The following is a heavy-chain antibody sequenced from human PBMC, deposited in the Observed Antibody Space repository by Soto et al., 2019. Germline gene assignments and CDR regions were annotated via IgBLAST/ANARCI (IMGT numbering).Heavy chain of an antibody. CDR2: ISGSGGST. V-gene: IGHV3-23*01. D-gene: IGHD2-2*01. CDR1: GFTFSSYA. Sequence: GESLKISCAASGFTFSSYAMSWVRQAPGKGLEWVSAISGSGGSTYYADSVKGRFTISRDNSKNTLYLQMNSLRAEDTAVYYCAKLSGYCSSTSCYVVYAFDIWGQGTMVTVSS. CDR3: AKLSGYCSSTSCYVVYAFDI. J-gene: IGHJ3*02.